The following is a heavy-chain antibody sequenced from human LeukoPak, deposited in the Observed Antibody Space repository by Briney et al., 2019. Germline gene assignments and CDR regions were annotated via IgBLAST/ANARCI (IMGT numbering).Heavy chain of an antibody. CDR2: ISYDGSNK. J-gene: IGHJ4*02. V-gene: IGHV3-30*04. Sequence: GSLRLSCAASGFTFSSHALHWDRQAPGKGLEWVAVISYDGSNKYYADSVKGRFTISRDDPKNTVYLQMNSLKAEDTAVYYCARTKTGYSSGWSGDLDYWGQGTLVTVSS. CDR3: ARTKTGYSSGWSGDLDY. CDR1: GFTFSSHA. D-gene: IGHD6-19*01.